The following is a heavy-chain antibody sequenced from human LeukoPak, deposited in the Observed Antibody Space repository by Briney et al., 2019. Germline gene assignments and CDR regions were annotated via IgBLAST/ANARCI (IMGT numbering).Heavy chain of an antibody. CDR2: IYYSGST. D-gene: IGHD6-13*01. V-gene: IGHV4-39*07. J-gene: IGHJ1*01. Sequence: PSETLSLTCTVSGGSISSYYWGWIRQPPGKGLEWIGSIYYSGSTYYNPSLKSRVTISVDTSKNQFSLKLSSVTAADTAVYYCARGGVVAAGGGQYFQHWGQGTLVTVSS. CDR3: ARGGVVAAGGGQYFQH. CDR1: GGSISSYY.